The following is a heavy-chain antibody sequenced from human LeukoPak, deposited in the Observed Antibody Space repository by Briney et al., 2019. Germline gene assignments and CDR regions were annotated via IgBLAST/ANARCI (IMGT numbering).Heavy chain of an antibody. CDR3: ARTFTSGSLDY. Sequence: SETLSLTCIVSGDSITNHYWSLIRRPPGKGLEWIGYIYYNGIINYNPSLKSRVTISVDTSRNQFSMKLNSVTAADTAVYYCARTFTSGSLDYWGQGTLVTVSS. CDR2: IYYNGII. V-gene: IGHV4-59*11. D-gene: IGHD1-26*01. J-gene: IGHJ4*02. CDR1: GDSITNHY.